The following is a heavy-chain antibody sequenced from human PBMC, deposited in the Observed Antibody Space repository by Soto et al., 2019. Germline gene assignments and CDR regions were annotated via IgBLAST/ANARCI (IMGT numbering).Heavy chain of an antibody. CDR3: ARDHGITMVRGIRH. V-gene: IGHV1-3*01. CDR2: INAGNGNT. CDR1: GYTFTSYA. D-gene: IGHD3-10*01. J-gene: IGHJ4*02. Sequence: ASVKVSCKASGYTFTSYAMHWVRQAPGQRLEWMGWINAGNGNTKYSQKFQGRVTITRDTSVSTAYMELSSLRSEDTAVYYCARDHGITMVRGIRHWGQGTLVTVSS.